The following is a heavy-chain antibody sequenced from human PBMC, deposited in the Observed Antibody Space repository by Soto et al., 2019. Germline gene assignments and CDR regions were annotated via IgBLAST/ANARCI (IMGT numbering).Heavy chain of an antibody. CDR1: GFTFSSYS. CDR3: ARAPRSGSSSWYWGGYYYGMDV. J-gene: IGHJ6*02. CDR2: ISSSSSTI. V-gene: IGHV3-48*02. Sequence: EVQLVESGGGLVQPGGSLRLSCAASGFTFSSYSMNWVRQAPGKGLEWVSYISSSSSTIYYADSVKGRFTISRDNGKNSLYLQMNSLRDEDTAVYYCARAPRSGSSSWYWGGYYYGMDVWGQGTTVTVSS. D-gene: IGHD6-13*01.